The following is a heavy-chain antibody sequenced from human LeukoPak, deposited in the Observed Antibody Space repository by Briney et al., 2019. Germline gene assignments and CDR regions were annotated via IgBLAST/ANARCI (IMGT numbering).Heavy chain of an antibody. CDR1: GYTFTGYY. CDR3: ARGEVPAALYGMDV. J-gene: IGHJ6*04. Sequence: ASVKVSCKASGYTFTGYYMHWVRPAPGQGLEWMGWINPNSGGTNYAQKFQGWVTMTRDTSISTAYMELSRLRSDDTAVYYCARGEVPAALYGMDVWGKGTTVTVSS. CDR2: INPNSGGT. D-gene: IGHD2-2*01. V-gene: IGHV1-2*04.